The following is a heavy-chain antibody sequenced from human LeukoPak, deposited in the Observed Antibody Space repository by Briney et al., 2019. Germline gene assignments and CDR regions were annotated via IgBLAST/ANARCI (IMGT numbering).Heavy chain of an antibody. V-gene: IGHV1-2*02. CDR3: ARVRGYGDYPYDY. CDR2: IYPNSGGT. Sequence: ASVKVSCKSSGYTFTGSYMHWVRQAPGQGLEWMGWIYPNSGGTNYAQKFQGRVTMTRDTSITTAYMELSRLRSDDTAIYYCARVRGYGDYPYDYWGQGTLVAVSS. D-gene: IGHD4-17*01. CDR1: GYTFTGSY. J-gene: IGHJ4*02.